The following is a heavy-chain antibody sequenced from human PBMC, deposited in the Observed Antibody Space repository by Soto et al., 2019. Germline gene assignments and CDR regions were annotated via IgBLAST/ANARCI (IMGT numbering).Heavy chain of an antibody. CDR2: ISSRSSYI. D-gene: IGHD3-16*01. CDR1: GFTFSIYS. V-gene: IGHV3-21*01. J-gene: IGHJ6*04. CDR3: ARGDVGDYYGMDV. Sequence: EVQLVESGGGLVKPGGSLRLSCAASGFTFSIYSMKWVRQAPGKGLEWVSSISSRSSYIYYADSVKGRFTISRDNAKNSLDMQMNSLGAEDTAVYYCARGDVGDYYGMDVWGKETTFTVSS.